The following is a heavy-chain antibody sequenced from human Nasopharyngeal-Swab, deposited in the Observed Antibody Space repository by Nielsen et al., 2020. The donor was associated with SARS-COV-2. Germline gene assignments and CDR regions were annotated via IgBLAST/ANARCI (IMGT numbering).Heavy chain of an antibody. Sequence: SETLSLTCTVSGGSISSSSYYWGWIRQPPGKGLEWIGSIYYSGSTYYNPSLKSRVTISVDTSKNQFSLKLSSVTAADTAVYYCARWSTISRFFDFWGQGTQVTVSS. J-gene: IGHJ4*02. CDR1: GGSISSSSYY. V-gene: IGHV4-39*07. D-gene: IGHD1-26*01. CDR3: ARWSTISRFFDF. CDR2: IYYSGST.